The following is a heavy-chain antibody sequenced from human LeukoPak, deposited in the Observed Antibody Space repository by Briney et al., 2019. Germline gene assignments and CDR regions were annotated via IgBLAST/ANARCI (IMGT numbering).Heavy chain of an antibody. V-gene: IGHV3-53*01. CDR3: ARTSSAGYSSGWPFDY. CDR1: GFTVSSNY. CDR2: IYSGGST. Sequence: GGSLRLSCAASGFTVSSNYMSWVRQAPGKGLEWVSVIYSGGSTYYADSVKGRFTMSRDNSKNTLYLQMNSLRAEDTAVYYCARTSSAGYSSGWPFDYWGQGTLVTVSS. D-gene: IGHD6-19*01. J-gene: IGHJ4*02.